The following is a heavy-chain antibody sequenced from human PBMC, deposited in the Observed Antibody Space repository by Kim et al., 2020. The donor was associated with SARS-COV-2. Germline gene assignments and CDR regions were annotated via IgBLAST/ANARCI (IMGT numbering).Heavy chain of an antibody. CDR3: EGVCSGCHHFDF. V-gene: IGHV3-21*01. CDR2: ISTSNIYI. Sequence: GGSLRLTCAASGFTFSGPSMIWVRQAPGKGQEWVSFISTSNIYIYYPASVSGRFIFSRDNAEHSLYLQMNSLRREDTAMYFREGVCSGCHHFDFWGQGT. J-gene: IGHJ4*02. D-gene: IGHD1-1*01. CDR1: GFTFSGPS.